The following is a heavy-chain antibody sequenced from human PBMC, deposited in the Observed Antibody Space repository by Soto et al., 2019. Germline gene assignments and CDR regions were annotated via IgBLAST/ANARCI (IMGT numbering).Heavy chain of an antibody. CDR3: ARVPGP. CDR1: SAPVSSSTYT. CDR2: IYYSGST. J-gene: IGHJ5*02. V-gene: IGHV4-39*07. Sequence: SETLSLTCTVSSAPVSSSTYTWGWIRQPPGKGLEWIGSIYYSGSTYYNPSLNSRVTVSVDTSKNQFSLKVSSVTAADTAVYYCARVPGPWGQGTLVTVSS.